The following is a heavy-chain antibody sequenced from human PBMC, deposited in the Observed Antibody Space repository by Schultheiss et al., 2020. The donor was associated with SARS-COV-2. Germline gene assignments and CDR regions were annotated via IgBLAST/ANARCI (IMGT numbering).Heavy chain of an antibody. D-gene: IGHD3-16*01. V-gene: IGHV4-59*08. CDR3: ARHGGSNYVVAYYYGMDV. J-gene: IGHJ6*02. CDR2: IYYSGNT. Sequence: SETLSLTCTVSGGSISSYYWSWIRQPPGKGLEWIGYIYYSGNTDYNPSLKSRLTISVDTSKNQFSLKLSSVTAADTAVYYCARHGGSNYVVAYYYGMDVWGQGTTVTVSS. CDR1: GGSISSYY.